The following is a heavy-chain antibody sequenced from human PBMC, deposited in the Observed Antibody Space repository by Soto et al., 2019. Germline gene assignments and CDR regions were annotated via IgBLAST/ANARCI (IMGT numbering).Heavy chain of an antibody. J-gene: IGHJ4*02. Sequence: SETLSLTCTVSGDSISYYYWSWIRQPPGKGLEWIGYIYSSGSTNYNPSLKSRVTISLDMSKNQFSLHLSSVTAADTAVYYCARQWGFYFDFWGQGTLVTVS. CDR1: GDSISYYY. D-gene: IGHD7-27*01. CDR2: IYSSGST. CDR3: ARQWGFYFDF. V-gene: IGHV4-59*08.